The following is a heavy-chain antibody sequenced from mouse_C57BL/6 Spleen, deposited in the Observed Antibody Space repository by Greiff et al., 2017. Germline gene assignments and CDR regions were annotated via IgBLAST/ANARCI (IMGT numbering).Heavy chain of an antibody. CDR2: IDPSDSET. CDR3: AREGLGRGFAY. CDR1: GYTFTSYW. D-gene: IGHD4-1*01. Sequence: QVQLQQPGAELVRPGSSVKLSCKASGYTFTSYWMHWVKQRPIQGLEWIGNIDPSDSETHYNQKFKDKATLTVDKSSSTAYMQLSSLTSEDSAVYYCAREGLGRGFAYWGQGTLVTVSA. J-gene: IGHJ3*01. V-gene: IGHV1-52*01.